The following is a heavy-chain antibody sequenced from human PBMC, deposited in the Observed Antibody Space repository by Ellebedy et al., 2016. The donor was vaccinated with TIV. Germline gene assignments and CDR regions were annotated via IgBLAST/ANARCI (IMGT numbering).Heavy chain of an antibody. CDR3: ARHAGNAEYAFDF. D-gene: IGHD2-2*01. V-gene: IGHV4-59*08. Sequence: MPSETLSLTCAVSGASIGGYFWSWIRQPPGKGLEWIAYIHNGVTTSYNPSLKSGVTISEDTSKNQFSLILTSVTAADTAVYYCARHAGNAEYAFDFWGQGSPVTVSS. J-gene: IGHJ4*02. CDR2: IHNGVTT. CDR1: GASIGGYF.